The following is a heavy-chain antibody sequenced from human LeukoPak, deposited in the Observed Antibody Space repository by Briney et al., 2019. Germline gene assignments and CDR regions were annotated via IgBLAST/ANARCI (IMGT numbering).Heavy chain of an antibody. CDR2: IIPIFGTA. D-gene: IGHD6-13*01. V-gene: IGHV1-69*13. J-gene: IGHJ5*02. CDR1: GGTFSSYA. Sequence: GASVKVSCKASGGTFSSYAISWVRLAPGQGPEWMGGIIPIFGTANYAQKFQGRVTITADESTSTAYMELSSLRSEDTAVYYCARDGRAAAAPKADWFDPWGQGTLFTVSS. CDR3: ARDGRAAAAPKADWFDP.